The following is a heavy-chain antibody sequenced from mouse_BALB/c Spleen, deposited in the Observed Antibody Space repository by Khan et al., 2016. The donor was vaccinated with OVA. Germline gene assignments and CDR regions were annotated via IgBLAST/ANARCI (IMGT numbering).Heavy chain of an antibody. D-gene: IGHD2-2*01. Sequence: EVQLQQSGPELMKPGASVKISCRTSGYSFTSYYIHWMMQSHGKSLEWIGYIDPFSGSTTYNHNLKGKATFPKDKSSSTADIQRSNLTSEDSAVYYCTRHGFDAWFTYWGQGTLVTVSA. CDR1: GYSFTSYY. V-gene: IGHV1S135*01. CDR3: TRHGFDAWFTY. J-gene: IGHJ3*01. CDR2: IDPFSGST.